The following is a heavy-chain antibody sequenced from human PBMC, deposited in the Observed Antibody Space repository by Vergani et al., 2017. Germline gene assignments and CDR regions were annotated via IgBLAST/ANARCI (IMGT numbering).Heavy chain of an antibody. D-gene: IGHD3-10*01. CDR3: AKASLPSWFGLTSSDY. J-gene: IGHJ4*02. Sequence: EVQLLESGGGLVQPGGSLRLSCAASGFTFSSYAMSWVRQAPGKGLEWVSAISGSGGSTYYADSVKGRFTISRDNSENTLYLQMNSLRAEDTAVYYCAKASLPSWFGLTSSDYWGQGTLVTVSS. CDR1: GFTFSSYA. CDR2: ISGSGGST. V-gene: IGHV3-23*01.